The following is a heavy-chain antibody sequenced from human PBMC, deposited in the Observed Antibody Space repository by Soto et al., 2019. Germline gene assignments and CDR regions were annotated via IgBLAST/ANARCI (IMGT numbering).Heavy chain of an antibody. D-gene: IGHD4-17*01. CDR3: GHLDSGDYDRLQRFDF. CDR1: GFSLSTSGVG. J-gene: IGHJ4*02. CDR2: IYWNDDK. V-gene: IGHV2-5*01. Sequence: QITLKESGPALVKPTQPLMLTCSFSGFSLSTSGVGVAWIRQPPGKALEWLALIYWNDDKRYSPSLKSRLTTTKDTSKNQVVLTTADLAPVDTATYFCGHLDSGDYDRLQRFDFWGQGALFIVSS.